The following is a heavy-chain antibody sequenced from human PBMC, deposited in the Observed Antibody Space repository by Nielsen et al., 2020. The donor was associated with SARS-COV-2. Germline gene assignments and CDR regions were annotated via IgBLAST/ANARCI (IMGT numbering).Heavy chain of an antibody. CDR2: IYYSGST. D-gene: IGHD1-26*01. CDR3: ARDSGSYVDGMDV. V-gene: IGHV4-59*01. J-gene: IGHJ6*02. CDR1: GGSFSGYY. Sequence: GSLRLSCAVYGGSFSGYYWSWIRQPPGKGLEWIGYIYYSGSTNYNPSLKSRVTISVDTSKNQFSLKLSSVTAADTAVYYCARDSGSYVDGMDVWGQGTTVTVSS.